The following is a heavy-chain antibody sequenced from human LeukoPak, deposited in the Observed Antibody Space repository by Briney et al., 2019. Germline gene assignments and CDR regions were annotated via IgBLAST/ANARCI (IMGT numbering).Heavy chain of an antibody. D-gene: IGHD3-22*01. CDR1: GFTFSSYE. CDR3: ARSSGSTGYKYFDY. V-gene: IGHV3-21*01. Sequence: GGSLRLSCAASGFTFSSYEMNWVRQAPGKGLEWVSSISGGSSYIYQADSLKGRFTISRDNAKNSLYLQMNSLRAEDTAVYYCARSSGSTGYKYFDYWGQGTLVTVSS. J-gene: IGHJ4*02. CDR2: ISGGSSYI.